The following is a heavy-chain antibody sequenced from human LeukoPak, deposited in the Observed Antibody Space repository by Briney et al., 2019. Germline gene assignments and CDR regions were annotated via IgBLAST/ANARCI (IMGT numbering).Heavy chain of an antibody. J-gene: IGHJ6*02. CDR3: ARAQSRAARPYYGMDV. CDR1: GFTFSSYA. Sequence: GGSLRLSCAASGFTFSSYAMHWVRQAPGKGLEWVAVISYDGSNKYYADSVKGRFTISRDNSKNTLYLQMNSLRAEDTAVYYCARAQSRAARPYYGMDVWGQGTTVTVSS. CDR2: ISYDGSNK. D-gene: IGHD6-6*01. V-gene: IGHV3-30-3*01.